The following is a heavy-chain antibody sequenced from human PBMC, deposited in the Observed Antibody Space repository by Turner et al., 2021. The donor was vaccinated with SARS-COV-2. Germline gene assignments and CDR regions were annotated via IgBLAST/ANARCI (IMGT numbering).Heavy chain of an antibody. V-gene: IGHV4-4*07. CDR1: GDSISGYY. Sequence: QVQLQESGPGLVMPSQTLSLTCTVSGDSISGYYWSWIRQPAGKGLEWIGRMYTSGSTNYNPSLKSRVTMSLDSSKNQFYLKLNSVTAADTAMYYCARSGTGRYFDWLLLIDYWGQGTLVTVSS. CDR2: MYTSGST. D-gene: IGHD3-9*01. J-gene: IGHJ4*02. CDR3: ARSGTGRYFDWLLLIDY.